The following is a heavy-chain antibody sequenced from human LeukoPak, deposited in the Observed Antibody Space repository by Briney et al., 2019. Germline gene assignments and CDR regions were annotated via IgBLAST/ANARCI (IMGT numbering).Heavy chain of an antibody. CDR3: ARHRLGYSYGPFDY. CDR1: GGSLNTYY. CDR2: ISYTGST. V-gene: IGHV4-59*08. Sequence: SETLSLTCNVSGGSLNTYYWSWVRQPPGKGLEWIGYISYTGSTNYNPSLRSRVTISVDTSKTRFSLKLSSVTAADTAVYYCARHRLGYSYGPFDYWGQGTLVTVSS. J-gene: IGHJ4*02. D-gene: IGHD5-18*01.